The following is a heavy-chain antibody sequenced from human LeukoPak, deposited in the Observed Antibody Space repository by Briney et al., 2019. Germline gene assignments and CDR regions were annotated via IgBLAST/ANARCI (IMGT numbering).Heavy chain of an antibody. Sequence: GGSLRLSCAASGFTVSSNEMSWVRQAPGKGLEWVSFISGGTTYYADSREGRFTISRDNAKNSLYLQMNSLRAEDTAVYYCARVFWSGYYHFDYWGQGTLVTVSS. D-gene: IGHD3-3*01. J-gene: IGHJ4*02. CDR3: ARVFWSGYYHFDY. CDR1: GFTVSSNE. CDR2: ISGGTT. V-gene: IGHV3-38-3*01.